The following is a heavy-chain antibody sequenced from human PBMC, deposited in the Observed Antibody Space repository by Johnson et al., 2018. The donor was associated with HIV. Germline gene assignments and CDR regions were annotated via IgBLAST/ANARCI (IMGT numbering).Heavy chain of an antibody. J-gene: IGHJ3*02. CDR2: ISYDGSDK. CDR1: GFTFDDYG. D-gene: IGHD1-1*01. CDR3: ARAGQRYTLTTRPGSFDI. Sequence: MQLVESGGGLVQPGRSLRLSCAASGFTFDDYGMSWVRQAPAKGLQWVAVISYDGSDKDYADSVKGRFTISRDSSKNTLYLQMNSLRVEDTAVYYCARAGQRYTLTTRPGSFDIWGQGTMVTVSS. V-gene: IGHV3-30*03.